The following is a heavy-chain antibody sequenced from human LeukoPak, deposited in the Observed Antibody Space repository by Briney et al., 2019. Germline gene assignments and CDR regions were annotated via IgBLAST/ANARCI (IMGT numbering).Heavy chain of an antibody. D-gene: IGHD1-7*01. CDR1: GYSFTSYW. CDR3: ARGGLELFNWFDP. Sequence: GESLKISCKGSGYSFTSYWIGWVRQMPGKGLEWMGIIYPGDSDTRYGPSFQGQVTISADKSISTAYLQWSSLRASDTAMYYCARGGLELFNWFDPWGQGTLVTVSS. CDR2: IYPGDSDT. J-gene: IGHJ5*02. V-gene: IGHV5-51*01.